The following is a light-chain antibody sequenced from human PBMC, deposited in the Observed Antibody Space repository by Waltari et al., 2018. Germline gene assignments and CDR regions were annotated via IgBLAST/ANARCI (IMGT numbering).Light chain of an antibody. Sequence: QPALPQPASVSGSPGHSINISCIRPSPYVAPYTIFSWYQHHPGKAPKLIVFEASKRPSGVSNRFSGSKAANTASLIISGLQADDEADYYCCSYAGSGSWVFGGGTKVTVI. V-gene: IGLV2-23*01. CDR3: CSYAGSGSWV. J-gene: IGLJ3*02. CDR2: EAS. CDR1: SPYVAPYTI.